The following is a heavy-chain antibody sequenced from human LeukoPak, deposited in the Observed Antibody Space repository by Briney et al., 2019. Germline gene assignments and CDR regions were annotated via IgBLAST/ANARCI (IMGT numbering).Heavy chain of an antibody. CDR2: IFHSGSV. CDR1: GYSISSSYF. V-gene: IGHV4-38-2*02. Sequence: SETLSLTCIVSGYSISSSYFWGWVRQPPGKGLEWIGSIFHSGSVYYNPSLKSRVTISVDTSKNQFSLKLSSVTAADTAVYYCARGYCSGGSCYSYYYYNYMDVWGKGTTVTVSS. J-gene: IGHJ6*03. D-gene: IGHD2-15*01. CDR3: ARGYCSGGSCYSYYYYNYMDV.